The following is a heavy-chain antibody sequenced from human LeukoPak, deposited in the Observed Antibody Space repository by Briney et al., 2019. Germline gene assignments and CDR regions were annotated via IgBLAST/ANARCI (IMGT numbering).Heavy chain of an antibody. CDR2: ISSSSSYI. Sequence: GGSLRLSCAASGFTFSSYSVNWVRQAPGKGLEWVSSISSSSSYIYYADSVKGRFTISRDIAKNSLYLQMNSLRAEDTAVYYCAREKAVAGLEGIDYWGQGALVTVSS. J-gene: IGHJ4*02. CDR1: GFTFSSYS. V-gene: IGHV3-21*01. D-gene: IGHD6-19*01. CDR3: AREKAVAGLEGIDY.